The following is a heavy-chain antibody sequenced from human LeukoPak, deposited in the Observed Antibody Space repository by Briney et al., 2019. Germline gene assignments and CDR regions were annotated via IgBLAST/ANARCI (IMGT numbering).Heavy chain of an antibody. V-gene: IGHV3-9*01. J-gene: IGHJ3*02. CDR3: ARDRPDDCSSTSCYDVAFDI. CDR2: ISWNSGSI. Sequence: TGGSLRLSCAASGFTFDDYAMHWVRQAPGKGLEWVSVISWNSGSIGYADSVKGRFTISRDNAKNSLYLQMNSLRAEDTAVYYCARDRPDDCSSTSCYDVAFDIWGQGTMVTVSS. D-gene: IGHD2-2*01. CDR1: GFTFDDYA.